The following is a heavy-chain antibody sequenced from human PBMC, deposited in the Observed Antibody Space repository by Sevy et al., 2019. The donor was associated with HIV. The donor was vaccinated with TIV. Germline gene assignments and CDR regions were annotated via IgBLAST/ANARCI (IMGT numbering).Heavy chain of an antibody. CDR1: GSAISEYH. J-gene: IGHJ4*02. CDR3: TTVKGASRCSTSNCNILDS. Sequence: ASVKVSCKASGSAISEYHIHWVRRAPGQGLEWVGWLNRNSGDSDLTQKFQGRLTLTKDTSINTEYMELTRLRLDDTAVYYCTTVKGASRCSTSNCNILDSWGQGTLVTVSS. CDR2: LNRNSGDS. V-gene: IGHV1-2*02. D-gene: IGHD1-1*01.